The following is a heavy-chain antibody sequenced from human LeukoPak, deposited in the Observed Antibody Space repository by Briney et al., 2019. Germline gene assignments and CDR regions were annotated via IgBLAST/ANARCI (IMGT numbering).Heavy chain of an antibody. D-gene: IGHD3-9*01. CDR2: INHSGST. CDR3: ARDIYDILTGPLDY. J-gene: IGHJ4*02. V-gene: IGHV4-34*01. Sequence: ETLPLTCAVYGGSFSGYYWSWIRQPPGKGLEWIGEINHSGSTNYNPSLKSRVTISVDTSKNQFSLKLSSVTAADTAVYYCARDIYDILTGPLDYWGQGTLVTVSS. CDR1: GGSFSGYY.